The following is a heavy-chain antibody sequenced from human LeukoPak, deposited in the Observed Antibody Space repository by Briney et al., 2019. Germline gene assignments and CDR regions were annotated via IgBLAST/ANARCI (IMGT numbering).Heavy chain of an antibody. J-gene: IGHJ4*02. V-gene: IGHV3-66*01. CDR3: ARELEDSSSGYYFDY. CDR1: GFTVSSNY. Sequence: GGSLRLSCAASGFTVSSNYMSWVRQAPGKGLEWVSVIYSGGSTYYADSVKGRFTISRDNSKNTLYLQMNSLRAEDTAVYYCARELEDSSSGYYFDYWGQGTLVTVSS. D-gene: IGHD6-6*01. CDR2: IYSGGST.